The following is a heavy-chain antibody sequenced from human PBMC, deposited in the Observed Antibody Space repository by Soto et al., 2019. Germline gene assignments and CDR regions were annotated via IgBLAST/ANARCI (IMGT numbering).Heavy chain of an antibody. J-gene: IGHJ3*01. CDR2: VYGDGDK. CDR1: GISLTTSGEG. Sequence: SGPTLVNPTQTLTLTCTFSGISLTTSGEGVGWVRQPPGKGLEWVALVYGDGDKRYLTSLKSRLTITKDTSKNQVVLTMTNMDPVDTGTYFCAHDIGGDYVYGFDFWGQGTKVTVSS. CDR3: AHDIGGDYVYGFDF. V-gene: IGHV2-5*02. D-gene: IGHD3-16*01.